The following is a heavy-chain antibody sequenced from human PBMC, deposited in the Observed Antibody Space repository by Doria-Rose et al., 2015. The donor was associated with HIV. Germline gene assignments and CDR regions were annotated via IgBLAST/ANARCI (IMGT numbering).Heavy chain of an antibody. D-gene: IGHD6-13*01. CDR1: GVSLSSPGMG. CDR2: IFSDDEG. Sequence: QVQLVQSGPVLVKPTETLTLTCTVSGVSLSSPGMGVSWIRQPPGKALEWLANIFSDDEGTYKTSLESRLTISRGTSKSQVVLTMTDMDPVDTATYYCARIKSSRWYHKYYFDFWGQGTLVIVSA. J-gene: IGHJ4*02. CDR3: ARIKSSRWYHKYYFDF. V-gene: IGHV2-26*01.